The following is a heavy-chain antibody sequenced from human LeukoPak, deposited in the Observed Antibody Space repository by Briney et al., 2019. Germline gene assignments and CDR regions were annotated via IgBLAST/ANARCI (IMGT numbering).Heavy chain of an antibody. CDR2: ISSDGGRT. J-gene: IGHJ4*02. CDR3: VKVASVPTFGGTFDY. D-gene: IGHD3-16*01. V-gene: IGHV3-64D*09. CDR1: GFTFSTYA. Sequence: GGSLRLSCSASGFTFSTYAMHWVRQAPGKGLEYVSAISSDGGRTYYADSVKGRFTISRDNSKNTLYLQMSRLRAEDTAVYYCVKVASVPTFGGTFDYWGQGTLVTASS.